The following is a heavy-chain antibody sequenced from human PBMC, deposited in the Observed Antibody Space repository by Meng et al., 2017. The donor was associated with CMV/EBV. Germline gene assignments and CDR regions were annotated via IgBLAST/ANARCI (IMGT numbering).Heavy chain of an antibody. CDR2: INWNGGST. V-gene: IGHV3-20*03. J-gene: IGHJ4*02. CDR3: ARFYYDSSGPLFDY. Sequence: ASGSTFDDYGMSWVRQAPGKGLEWVSGINWNGGSTGYADSVKGRFTISRDNAKNSLYLQMNSLRAEDTALYYCARFYYDSSGPLFDYWGQGTLVTVSS. D-gene: IGHD3-22*01. CDR1: GSTFDDYG.